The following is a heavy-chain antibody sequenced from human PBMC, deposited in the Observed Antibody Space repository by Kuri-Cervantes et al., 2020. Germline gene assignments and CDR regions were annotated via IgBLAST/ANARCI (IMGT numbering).Heavy chain of an antibody. CDR3: ARVIAARRRYYYYGMDV. Sequence: GESLKISCAASGFTFSSYAMSWVRQAPGKGLEWVSAISGSGGSTYYADSVKGRFTISRDNSKNTLYLQMNSLRAEDTAVYYCARVIAARRRYYYYGMDVWGQGTTVTVSS. D-gene: IGHD6-6*01. J-gene: IGHJ6*02. CDR2: ISGSGGST. CDR1: GFTFSSYA. V-gene: IGHV3-23*01.